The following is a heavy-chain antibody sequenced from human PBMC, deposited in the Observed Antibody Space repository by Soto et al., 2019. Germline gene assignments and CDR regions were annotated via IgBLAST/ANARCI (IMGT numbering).Heavy chain of an antibody. CDR2: IYHSGST. J-gene: IGHJ6*03. CDR3: ARRGHSSSWSYYYYMDV. V-gene: IGHV4-4*02. CDR1: SGSISSSNW. Sequence: SETLSLTCAVSSGSISSSNWWSWVRQPPGKGLEWIGEIYHSGSTKYNPSLKSRVTISVDKSKNQFSLKLSSVTAADTAVYYCARRGHSSSWSYYYYMDVWGKGTTVTVSS. D-gene: IGHD6-13*01.